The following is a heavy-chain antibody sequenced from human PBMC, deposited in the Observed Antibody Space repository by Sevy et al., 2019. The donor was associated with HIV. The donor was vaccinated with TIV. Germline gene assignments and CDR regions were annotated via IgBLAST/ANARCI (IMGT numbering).Heavy chain of an antibody. CDR1: GYTFTNYG. Sequence: ASVKVSCKASGYTFTNYGVSWVRQAPGQGLEWMGWISAYNGNTNYGQKLQGRVTMTTDTSTSTAYLELRTLRSDDTAVYYCARLGYSANYVDYRGQGTLVTVSS. CDR2: ISAYNGNT. D-gene: IGHD4-4*01. V-gene: IGHV1-18*04. J-gene: IGHJ4*02. CDR3: ARLGYSANYVDY.